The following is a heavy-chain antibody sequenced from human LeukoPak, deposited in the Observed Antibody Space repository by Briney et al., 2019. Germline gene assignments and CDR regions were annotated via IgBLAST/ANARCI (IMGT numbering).Heavy chain of an antibody. J-gene: IGHJ4*02. V-gene: IGHV3-9*01. Sequence: GRSLRLSCAASGFTFDDYAMHWVRQAPGKGLEWVSGISWNSGSIGYADSVKGRFTISRDNAKNSLYLQMNSLRAEDTALYYCAKDIGGSGYSYGAFDYWGQGTLVTVSS. CDR2: ISWNSGSI. CDR3: AKDIGGSGYSYGAFDY. D-gene: IGHD5-18*01. CDR1: GFTFDDYA.